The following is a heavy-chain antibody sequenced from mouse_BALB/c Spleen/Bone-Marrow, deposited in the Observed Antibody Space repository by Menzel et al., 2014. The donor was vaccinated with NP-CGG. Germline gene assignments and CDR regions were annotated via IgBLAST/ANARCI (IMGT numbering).Heavy chain of an antibody. D-gene: IGHD2-3*01. CDR1: GFNIKDYY. V-gene: IGHV14-1*02. CDR3: APIYDGYYVDGFAY. J-gene: IGHJ3*01. Sequence: VQLQQSGAELVRPGALVKLSCKASGFNIKDYYMHWVKQRPEQGLEWTGWIDPENGNTIYDPKFQGKASITADTSSNTAYLQLSSLTSEDTAVYYCAPIYDGYYVDGFAYWGQGTLVTVSA. CDR2: IDPENGNT.